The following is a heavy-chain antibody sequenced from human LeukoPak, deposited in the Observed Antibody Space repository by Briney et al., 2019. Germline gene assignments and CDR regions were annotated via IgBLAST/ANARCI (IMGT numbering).Heavy chain of an antibody. D-gene: IGHD5-24*01. J-gene: IGHJ4*02. V-gene: IGHV2-5*02. CDR3: AHVEMATISDHFDY. CDR1: GFSLSTSGVG. Sequence: SGPTLVNPTQTLTLTCTFSGFSLSTSGVGVGWIRQPPGKALEWLALIYWDDDKRYSPSLKSRLTITKGASKNQVVLTMTNMDPVGTATYYCAHVEMATISDHFDYWGQGTLVTVSS. CDR2: IYWDDDK.